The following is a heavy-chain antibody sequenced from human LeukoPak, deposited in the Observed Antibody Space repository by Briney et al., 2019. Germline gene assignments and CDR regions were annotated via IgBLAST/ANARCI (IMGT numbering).Heavy chain of an antibody. CDR1: GGFVSSSSNC. Sequence: PLSLTCTVAGGFVSSSSNCWGWIRQPPGKGLAWIRSIYYSGSTSYNASLKSRVTISVDKSNKQFSLNLRTVKATDRTAYYCARHSGHIDSGYANYFDYWGERTLGTVSS. V-gene: IGHV4-39*01. CDR2: IYYSGST. CDR3: ARHSGHIDSGYANYFDY. J-gene: IGHJ4*02. D-gene: IGHD5-12*01.